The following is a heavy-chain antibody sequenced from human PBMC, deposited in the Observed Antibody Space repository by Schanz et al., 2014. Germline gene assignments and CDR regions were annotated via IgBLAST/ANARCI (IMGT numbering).Heavy chain of an antibody. Sequence: QVQLVQSGAEVQKPGASVMLSCKTSGYSFNLFGVSWVRQAPGQGLEWMGWINPSSGGTNYAQKFQGRVTMTRDTSISTAYMELNRLRSDDTAVYYCARDRDQWDGNFCDFWGQGTLVTVSS. CDR1: GYSFNLFG. D-gene: IGHD1-26*01. V-gene: IGHV1-2*02. CDR3: ARDRDQWDGNFCDF. J-gene: IGHJ4*02. CDR2: INPSSGGT.